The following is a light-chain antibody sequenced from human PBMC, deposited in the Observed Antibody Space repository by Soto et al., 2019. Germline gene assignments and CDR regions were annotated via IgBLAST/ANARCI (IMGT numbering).Light chain of an antibody. CDR1: QSLSN. CDR2: GAS. J-gene: IGKJ1*01. Sequence: EIVLTQSPGTLSVSPGERATLSCRASQSLSNLSWYQQKPGQAPRLLIYGASTRATGIPARFSGSGSGTDFTLTISSLQPEDVATYYCQKYNSAPQTFGQGTKVDIK. V-gene: IGKV3-15*01. CDR3: QKYNSAPQT.